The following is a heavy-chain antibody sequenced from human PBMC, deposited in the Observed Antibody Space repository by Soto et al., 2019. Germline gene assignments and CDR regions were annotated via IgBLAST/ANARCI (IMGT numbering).Heavy chain of an antibody. CDR2: ISSSSSYI. Sequence: VQLVESGGGLVKPGGSLRLSCAASGFTFSSYSMNWVRQAPGKGLEWVSSISSSSSYIYYADSVKGRFTISRDNAKNSLYLQMNSLRAEDTAVYYCARVHYDYVWGSYRYPWYIDLWGRGTLVTVSS. D-gene: IGHD3-16*02. CDR1: GFTFSSYS. V-gene: IGHV3-21*01. CDR3: ARVHYDYVWGSYRYPWYIDL. J-gene: IGHJ2*01.